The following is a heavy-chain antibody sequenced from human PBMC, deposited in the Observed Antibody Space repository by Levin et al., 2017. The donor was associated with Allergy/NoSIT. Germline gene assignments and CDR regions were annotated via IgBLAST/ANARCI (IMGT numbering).Heavy chain of an antibody. V-gene: IGHV5-10-1*01. CDR2: IDPSDSYT. D-gene: IGHD3-16*01. CDR3: ARHATVGYYFDY. CDR1: GYSFTSYW. J-gene: IGHJ4*02. Sequence: HGESLKISCKGSGYSFTSYWISWVRQMPGKGLEWMGRIDPSDSYTNYSPSFQGHVTISADKSISTAYLQWSSLKASDTAMYYCARHATVGYYFDYWGQGTLVTVSS.